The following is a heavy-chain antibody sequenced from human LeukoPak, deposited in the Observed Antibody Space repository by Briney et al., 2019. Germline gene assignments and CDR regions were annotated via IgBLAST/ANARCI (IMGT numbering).Heavy chain of an antibody. CDR2: FYYSGST. J-gene: IGHJ6*03. CDR1: GGSISSSSYY. CDR3: ARAGLYDSSGYAYYYYMDV. Sequence: SETLSLTCTVSGGSISSSSYYWGWIRQPPGKGLEWIGSFYYSGSTYYNPSLKSRVTISVDTSKNQFSLKLSSATAADTAVYYCARAGLYDSSGYAYYYYMDVWGKGTTVTVSS. D-gene: IGHD3-22*01. V-gene: IGHV4-39*07.